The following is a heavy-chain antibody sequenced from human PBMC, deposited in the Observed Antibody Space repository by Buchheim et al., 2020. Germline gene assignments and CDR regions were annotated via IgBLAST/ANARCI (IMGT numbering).Heavy chain of an antibody. Sequence: QVQLQESGPGLVKPSETLSLTCTVSGGSISSYYWSWIRQPPGKGPEWIGYIYYSGSTNYNPSLKSRVTISVDTSKNQLSLKLSSVTAADTAVYYCARDLIAAAGTVGWFDPWGQGTL. D-gene: IGHD6-13*01. CDR2: IYYSGST. CDR3: ARDLIAAAGTVGWFDP. CDR1: GGSISSYY. V-gene: IGHV4-59*01. J-gene: IGHJ5*02.